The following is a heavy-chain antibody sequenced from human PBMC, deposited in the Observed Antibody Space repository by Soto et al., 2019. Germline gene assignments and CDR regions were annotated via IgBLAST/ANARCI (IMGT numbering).Heavy chain of an antibody. V-gene: IGHV3-30-3*01. CDR3: ARARLDTPALEY. CDR1: GFSFRSYA. J-gene: IGHJ4*02. D-gene: IGHD2-2*01. Sequence: QVQLVESGGGVFQPGRSLRLSCAPSGFSFRSYAMHWVRQAPGKGLEWVAVMSYDGSDKDYADSVKGRFTISRDNSKNTLYLQMSSLRAEDTAVYYCARARLDTPALEYWGQGTLVTVSS. CDR2: MSYDGSDK.